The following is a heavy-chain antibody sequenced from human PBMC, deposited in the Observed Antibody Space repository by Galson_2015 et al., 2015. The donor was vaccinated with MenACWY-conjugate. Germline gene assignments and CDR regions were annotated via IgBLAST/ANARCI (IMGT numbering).Heavy chain of an antibody. Sequence: SLRLSCAASGFTFNTHAMSWVRQAPGKGLEWVSGIGGRGGSGAGTYYADSVKGRFTISRDNSKNTLYLQMNSLRAEDTAVYYCDTGSSWYTWFDPWGQGTLFTVSS. CDR1: GFTFNTHA. D-gene: IGHD6-13*01. CDR3: DTGSSWYTWFDP. CDR2: IGGRGGSGAGT. J-gene: IGHJ5*02. V-gene: IGHV3-23*01.